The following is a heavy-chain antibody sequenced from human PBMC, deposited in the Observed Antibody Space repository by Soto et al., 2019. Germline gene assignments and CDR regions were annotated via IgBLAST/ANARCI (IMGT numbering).Heavy chain of an antibody. Sequence: GGSLRLSCAASGFIFRDWFMSWIRQAPGKGLEWISYISKDSGRATRYADSVKGRFTISRDNAKNSLFLQMNNLTVEDTAVYYCAKAASSSGYYYYYYGMDVWGQGTTVTVSS. CDR2: ISKDSGRAT. D-gene: IGHD6-13*01. J-gene: IGHJ6*02. CDR1: GFIFRDWF. V-gene: IGHV3-11*01. CDR3: AKAASSSGYYYYYYGMDV.